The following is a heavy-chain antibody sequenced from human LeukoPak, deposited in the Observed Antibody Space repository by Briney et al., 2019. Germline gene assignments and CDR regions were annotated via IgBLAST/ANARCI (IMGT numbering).Heavy chain of an antibody. Sequence: ASVKVSCKASGYTLTGYYMHWVRQAPGQGLEWMGWINPNSGGTNYAQKFQGRVTMTRDTSISTAYMELSRLRSDDTAVYYCARDGTTVTTLYYWGQGTLVTVSS. V-gene: IGHV1-2*02. CDR3: ARDGTTVTTLYY. J-gene: IGHJ4*02. D-gene: IGHD4-17*01. CDR1: GYTLTGYY. CDR2: INPNSGGT.